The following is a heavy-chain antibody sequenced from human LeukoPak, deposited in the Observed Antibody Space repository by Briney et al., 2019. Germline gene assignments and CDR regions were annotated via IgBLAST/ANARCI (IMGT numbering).Heavy chain of an antibody. J-gene: IGHJ4*02. CDR1: GGSISSYY. CDR2: IYYSGST. D-gene: IGHD6-13*01. CDR3: ARGRGIAAAGTVN. V-gene: IGHV4-59*01. Sequence: SETLSLTCTVSGGSISSYYWSWIRQPPGKGPEWIGYIYYSGSTNYNPSLKSRVTISVDTSKNQFSQKLSSVTAADTAVYYCARGRGIAAAGTVNWGQGTLVTVSS.